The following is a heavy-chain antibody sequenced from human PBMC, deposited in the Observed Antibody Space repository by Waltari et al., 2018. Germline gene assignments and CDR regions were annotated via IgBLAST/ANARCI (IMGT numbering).Heavy chain of an antibody. CDR1: GYAFTSRA. CDR3: ASFGGYCSGGSCQG. D-gene: IGHD2-15*01. Sequence: QVHLVQSGAEVTKPGASVRISCEASGYAFTSRAMHWVLQAPGQRPEWLGWINAGNGDTIYSHKFHDRVTMYRDTSASTAYMELSSLRSEDTAVYYCASFGGYCSGGSCQGWGQGTLVTVSS. CDR2: INAGNGDT. J-gene: IGHJ4*02. V-gene: IGHV1-3*01.